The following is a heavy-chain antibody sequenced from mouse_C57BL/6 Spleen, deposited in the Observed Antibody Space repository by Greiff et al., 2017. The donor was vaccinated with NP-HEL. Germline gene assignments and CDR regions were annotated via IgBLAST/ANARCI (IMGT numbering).Heavy chain of an antibody. CDR1: GYAFSSSW. V-gene: IGHV1-82*01. CDR3: ASERVTGYFGY. D-gene: IGHD2-3*01. Sequence: QVQLQQSGPELVKPGASVKISCKASGYAFSSSWMNWVKQRPGKGLEWIGRIYPGDGDTNYNGKFKGKATLTADKSSSTAYMQLSSLTSEDSAVYFCASERVTGYFGYWGQGTTLTVSS. J-gene: IGHJ2*01. CDR2: IYPGDGDT.